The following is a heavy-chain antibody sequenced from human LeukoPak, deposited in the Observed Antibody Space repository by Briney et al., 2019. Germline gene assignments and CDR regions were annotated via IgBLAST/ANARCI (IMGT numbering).Heavy chain of an antibody. D-gene: IGHD4-17*01. V-gene: IGHV3-9*01. CDR1: GFTFYDYA. J-gene: IGHJ4*02. Sequence: GRSLRLSCAASGFTFYDYAMHWVRQAPGKGLEWVSGISWNSGSIDYADSVKGRFTISRDNAKKSLYLQMNSLRAEDTAVYYCAKDVLDYGDYGFDYWGQGTLVTVSS. CDR3: AKDVLDYGDYGFDY. CDR2: ISWNSGSI.